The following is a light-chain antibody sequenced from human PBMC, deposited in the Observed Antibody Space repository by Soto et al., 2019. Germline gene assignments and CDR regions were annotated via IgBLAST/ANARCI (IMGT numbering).Light chain of an antibody. CDR1: QSVSSN. CDR3: QQYNNCPSWT. CDR2: GAS. V-gene: IGKV3-15*01. J-gene: IGKJ1*01. Sequence: EIVMTQSPATLSVSPGERATLSCRASQSVSSNLAWYQQKPGQAPRLLIYGASTRATGIPARFRGSGSGTEFTPTISSLLSEDWAVYDGQQYNNCPSWTFGQGTQVEIK.